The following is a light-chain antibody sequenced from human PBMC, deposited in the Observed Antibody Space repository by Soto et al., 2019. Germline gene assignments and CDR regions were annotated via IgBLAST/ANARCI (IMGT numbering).Light chain of an antibody. V-gene: IGLV2-14*01. CDR2: EVS. J-gene: IGLJ1*01. Sequence: QSALTQPASVSGSPGQSITISCTGTSSDVGGYNYVSWYQQHPGKAPKLMIYEVSNRPSGVSNRFSGSKPGNTASLTISGLQAEDEADYYCSSYTSSSTLPFGTGTKLTVL. CDR1: SSDVGGYNY. CDR3: SSYTSSSTLP.